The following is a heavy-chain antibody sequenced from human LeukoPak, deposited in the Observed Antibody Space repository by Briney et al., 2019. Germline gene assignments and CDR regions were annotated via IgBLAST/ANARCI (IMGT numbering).Heavy chain of an antibody. CDR1: GFTFSSYA. D-gene: IGHD6-19*01. Sequence: GGSLRLSCAACGFTFSSYAMSWVRQAPGKGLEWVAVMWNDGITGKYADSVRGRFSVSRDNSKNTVYLQMDSLRADDTSVYYCARDGSGWSSDYWGQGTLVTVSS. V-gene: IGHV3-33*08. J-gene: IGHJ4*02. CDR3: ARDGSGWSSDY. CDR2: MWNDGITG.